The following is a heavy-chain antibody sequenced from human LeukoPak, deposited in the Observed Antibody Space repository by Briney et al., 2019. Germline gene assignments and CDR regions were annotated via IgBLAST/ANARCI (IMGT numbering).Heavy chain of an antibody. J-gene: IGHJ4*02. Sequence: HPGGSLRLSCAASGFTVSSNYMSWVRQAPGKGLEWVPVIYSGGSTCYADSVKGRFTISRDNSKNTLYLQMNSLRAEDTAVYYCARGPNYYDSSGYDYWGQGTLVTVSS. V-gene: IGHV3-53*01. CDR1: GFTVSSNY. CDR2: IYSGGST. CDR3: ARGPNYYDSSGYDY. D-gene: IGHD3-22*01.